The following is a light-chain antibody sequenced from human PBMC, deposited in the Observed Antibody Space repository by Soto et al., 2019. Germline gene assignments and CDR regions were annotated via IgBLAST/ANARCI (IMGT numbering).Light chain of an antibody. V-gene: IGKV3-20*01. CDR3: QQYGSSPFT. CDR2: GAS. CDR1: QSVSSIY. J-gene: IGKJ5*01. Sequence: EIVLTQSPGTLSLSPGERATLSCGASQSVSSIYLAWYQQKPGQAPRLLIYGASSRATGIPDRFSGSGSGTDFSRTISRLEPEDFAVYYCQQYGSSPFTFGQGTRLEIK.